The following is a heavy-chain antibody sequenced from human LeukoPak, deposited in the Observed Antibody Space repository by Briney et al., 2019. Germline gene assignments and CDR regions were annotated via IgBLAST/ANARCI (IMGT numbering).Heavy chain of an antibody. CDR2: RSDSGGST. CDR3: AKRGVVTRVILVGFHKEAYYFES. Sequence: GGSLRLSCAVSGITLSNYGMSWVRQAPGKGLEWVAGRSDSGGSTKYPDSVRGRFTIARDNRTNTLYLPMNSLSAEDTAVYFCAKRGVVTRVILVGFHKEAYYFESWGQGALVTVSS. D-gene: IGHD3/OR15-3a*01. V-gene: IGHV3-23*01. J-gene: IGHJ4*02. CDR1: GITLSNYG.